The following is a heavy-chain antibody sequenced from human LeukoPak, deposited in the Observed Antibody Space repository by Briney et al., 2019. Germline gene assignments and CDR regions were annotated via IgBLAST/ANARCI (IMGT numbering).Heavy chain of an antibody. Sequence: PGGSLRLSCVASGFTFRRYWLTWVRQAPGKGLEWVANIKEDGSEINYVDSVKGRFTISRDNGKKSLYLRMNNLRAEDTAVYYCARELSGDVNESWGQGTLVTVSS. CDR1: GFTFRRYW. CDR3: ARELSGDVNES. V-gene: IGHV3-7*01. CDR2: IKEDGSEI. J-gene: IGHJ5*02. D-gene: IGHD1-1*01.